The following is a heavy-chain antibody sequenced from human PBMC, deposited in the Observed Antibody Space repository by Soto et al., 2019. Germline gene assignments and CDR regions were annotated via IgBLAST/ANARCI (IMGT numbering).Heavy chain of an antibody. CDR3: ASLGSSLYYYDSSGYYDYYYYGMDV. J-gene: IGHJ6*02. V-gene: IGHV4-34*01. CDR1: GGSFSGYY. CDR2: INHSGST. Sequence: SETLSLTCAVYGGSFSGYYWSWIRQPPGKGLEWIGEINHSGSTNYNPSLKSRVTISVDTSKNQFSLKLSSVTAADTAVYYCASLGSSLYYYDSSGYYDYYYYGMDVWGQGTTVTVSS. D-gene: IGHD3-22*01.